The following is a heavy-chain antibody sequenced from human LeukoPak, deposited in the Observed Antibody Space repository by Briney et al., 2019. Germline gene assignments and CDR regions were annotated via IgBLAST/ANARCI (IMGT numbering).Heavy chain of an antibody. Sequence: GGSLRLSCAASGVTFSSYEMNWVRQAPGKGLGWVSYITSRGSSIYYADSVKGRFTISRDNAKNSLYLQMNSLRAEDTAVYYCARDPRCSSMSCYRSSFYGMDVWGQGTTVTVSS. CDR3: ARDPRCSSMSCYRSSFYGMDV. CDR2: ITSRGSSI. J-gene: IGHJ6*02. V-gene: IGHV3-48*03. CDR1: GVTFSSYE. D-gene: IGHD2-2*01.